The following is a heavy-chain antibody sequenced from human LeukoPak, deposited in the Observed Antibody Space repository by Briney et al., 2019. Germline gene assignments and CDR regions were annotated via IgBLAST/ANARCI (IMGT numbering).Heavy chain of an antibody. D-gene: IGHD6-13*01. CDR3: TRVPGYSSTWHSDC. V-gene: IGHV1-18*01. CDR1: GYSFNTCG. CDR2: ISPDNDNT. Sequence: ASLKVSCKAPGYSFNTCGISWVRQAPGQGLEWMGWISPDNDNTDYAEKFQGRVTMTTDTSTRTAYLELRSLRSDDTAVYYCTRVPGYSSTWHSDCWGQGTLVTVSS. J-gene: IGHJ4*02.